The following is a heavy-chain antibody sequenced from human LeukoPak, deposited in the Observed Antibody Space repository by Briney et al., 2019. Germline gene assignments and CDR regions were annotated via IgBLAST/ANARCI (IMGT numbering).Heavy chain of an antibody. J-gene: IGHJ3*02. CDR3: ARPGQLVGATRGHAFDI. D-gene: IGHD1-26*01. CDR2: IYYSGST. Sequence: PSETLSLTCTVSGGSISSSSYYWGWIRQPPGKGLEWIGSIYYSGSTYYNPSLKSRVTISVDTSKNQFSLKLSSVTAADTAVYYCARPGQLVGATRGHAFDIWGQGTMVTVSS. CDR1: GGSISSSSYY. V-gene: IGHV4-39*07.